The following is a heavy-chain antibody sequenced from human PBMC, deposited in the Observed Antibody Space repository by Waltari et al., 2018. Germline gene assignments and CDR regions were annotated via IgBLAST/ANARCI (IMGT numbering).Heavy chain of an antibody. CDR2: IYYSGST. D-gene: IGHD3-10*01. CDR3: ARTKRITMVQGVIIWFDP. CDR1: GGSISSHY. J-gene: IGHJ5*02. V-gene: IGHV4-59*11. Sequence: QVQLQESGPGLVKHSETLSLTCTVSGGSISSHYWSWIRQPPGKGLEWIGYIYYSGSTNYNPSLKSRVTISVDTSKNQFSLKLSSVTAADTAVYYCARTKRITMVQGVIIWFDPWGQGTLVTVSS.